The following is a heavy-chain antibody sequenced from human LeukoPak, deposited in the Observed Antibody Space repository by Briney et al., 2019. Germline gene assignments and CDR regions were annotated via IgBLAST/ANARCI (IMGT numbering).Heavy chain of an antibody. CDR1: GFTFSSYG. J-gene: IGHJ4*02. Sequence: PGGSLRLSXAASGFTFSSYGMHWVRQAPGKGLEWVAFIRYDGSNKYYADSVKGRFTISRDNSKNTLYLQMNSLRAEDTAVYYCAKDRVFIAVAGTAFDYWGQGTLVTVSS. V-gene: IGHV3-30*02. D-gene: IGHD6-19*01. CDR3: AKDRVFIAVAGTAFDY. CDR2: IRYDGSNK.